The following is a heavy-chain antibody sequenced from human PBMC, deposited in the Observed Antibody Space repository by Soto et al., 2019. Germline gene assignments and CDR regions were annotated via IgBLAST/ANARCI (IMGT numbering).Heavy chain of an antibody. CDR3: ARDNSYGLFDY. D-gene: IGHD5-18*01. CDR1: GGSISSGGYS. Sequence: QLQLQESGSGLVKPSQTLSLTCAGSGGSISSGGYSWSWIRQPPGKGLEWIGYSYHSGSAYYNPSLKSRVTIAVDRSKNQFSLKLSSVTAADTAVYYCARDNSYGLFDYWGQGTLVTVSS. CDR2: SYHSGSA. V-gene: IGHV4-30-2*01. J-gene: IGHJ4*02.